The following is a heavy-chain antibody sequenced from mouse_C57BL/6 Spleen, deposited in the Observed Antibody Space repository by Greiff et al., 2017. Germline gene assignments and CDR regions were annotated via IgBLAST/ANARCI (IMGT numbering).Heavy chain of an antibody. CDR3: ARRGGPAGRFAY. CDR1: GYTFTSYW. CDR2: IDPSDSYT. V-gene: IGHV1-50*01. Sequence: QVQLQQPGAELVKPGASVKLSCKASGYTFTSYWMQWVKQRPGQGLEWIGEIDPSDSYTNYNQKFKGKATLTVDTSSSTAYMQLSSLTSEDSAVYYCARRGGPAGRFAYWGQGTLVTVSA. J-gene: IGHJ3*01.